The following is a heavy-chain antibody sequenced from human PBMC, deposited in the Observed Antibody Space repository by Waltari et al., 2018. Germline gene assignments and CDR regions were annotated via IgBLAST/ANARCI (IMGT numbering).Heavy chain of an antibody. CDR3: NTDRVTIFGGY. V-gene: IGHV3-15*01. D-gene: IGHD3-3*01. J-gene: IGHJ4*02. CDR1: GLPFSDAW. CDR2: IKSKNDGETT. Sequence: EVQLVESGGGLVKPGGSLRLSCAASGLPFSDAWMDWVRQAPGKGLEGVGRIKSKNDGETTEYAAPVKGRFSISRDDSKDTIYLQMNSLDTEDTAMYYCNTDRVTIFGGYWGQGTLVTVSS.